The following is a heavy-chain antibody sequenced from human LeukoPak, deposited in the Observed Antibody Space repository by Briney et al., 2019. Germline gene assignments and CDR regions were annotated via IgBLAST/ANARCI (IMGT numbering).Heavy chain of an antibody. V-gene: IGHV3-33*01. CDR3: ARDLNYYDSSGPFDY. Sequence: GRSLRLSCAASGFTFSSYGMHWVRQAPGKGLEWVAVIWCDGSNKYYADSVKGRFTISRDNSKNTLYLQMNSLRAEDTAVYYCARDLNYYDSSGPFDYWGQGTLVTVSS. CDR2: IWCDGSNK. D-gene: IGHD3-22*01. CDR1: GFTFSSYG. J-gene: IGHJ4*02.